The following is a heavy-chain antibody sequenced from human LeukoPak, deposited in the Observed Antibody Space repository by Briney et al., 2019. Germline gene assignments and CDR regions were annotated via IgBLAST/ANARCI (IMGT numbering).Heavy chain of an antibody. Sequence: ASVKVSCKASGYTFSGYYMHWVRQAPGQGLEWMGWINTNSGGTNYAQKFQGRVTMTRDTSISTAYMELSRLRSDDTAVYYCASFTYYYDSSGYPWFDPWGQGTLVTVSS. CDR1: GYTFSGYY. CDR3: ASFTYYYDSSGYPWFDP. J-gene: IGHJ5*02. V-gene: IGHV1-2*02. CDR2: INTNSGGT. D-gene: IGHD3-22*01.